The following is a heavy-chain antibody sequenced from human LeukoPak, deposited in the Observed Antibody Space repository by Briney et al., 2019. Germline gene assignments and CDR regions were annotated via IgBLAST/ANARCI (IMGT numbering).Heavy chain of an antibody. D-gene: IGHD6-13*01. Sequence: GESLKISCKGSGYSFTSYWIGWVRQMPGKGLEWMGIIYPGDSDTRYSPSFQGQVTISADKSISTAYLQWSGLKASDTAMYYCARLAAAHIAAADFDYWGQGTLVAVSS. CDR1: GYSFTSYW. J-gene: IGHJ4*02. CDR3: ARLAAAHIAAADFDY. V-gene: IGHV5-51*01. CDR2: IYPGDSDT.